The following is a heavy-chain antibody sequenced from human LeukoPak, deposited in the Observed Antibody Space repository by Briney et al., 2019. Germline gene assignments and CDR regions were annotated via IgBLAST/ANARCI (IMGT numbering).Heavy chain of an antibody. D-gene: IGHD5-24*01. CDR3: AREGRGALQGAFDI. CDR2: IMPFLDVA. J-gene: IGHJ3*02. Sequence: ASVKVSCKASGDTFNDYTFSWVRQAPGQGLEWMGRIMPFLDVANYAPKFQGRVTLTADKSTSTAYMELSDLKSEDTAVYYCAREGRGALQGAFDIWGQGTMVTVSS. CDR1: GDTFNDYT. V-gene: IGHV1-69*04.